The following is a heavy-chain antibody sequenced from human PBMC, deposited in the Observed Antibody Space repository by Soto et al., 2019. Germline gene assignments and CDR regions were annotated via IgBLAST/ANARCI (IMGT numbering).Heavy chain of an antibody. D-gene: IGHD3-9*01. Sequence: SLRLSCTASGFTFSTYAFHWVRQAPGKGLEWAAVLSADENNKYYADSVKGRFTISRDNSKSTLYLQMNSLRAEDTAVYYCARDLRKLRYFDYWGQGTLVTSPQ. CDR3: ARDLRKLRYFDY. J-gene: IGHJ4*02. CDR2: LSADENNK. CDR1: GFTFSTYA. V-gene: IGHV3-30-3*01.